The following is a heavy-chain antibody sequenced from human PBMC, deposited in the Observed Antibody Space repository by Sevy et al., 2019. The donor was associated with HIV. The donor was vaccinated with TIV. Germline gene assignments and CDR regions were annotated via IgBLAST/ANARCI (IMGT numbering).Heavy chain of an antibody. J-gene: IGHJ6*02. CDR2: ISSSSSYI. CDR1: GFTFSSYS. Sequence: GGSLRLSCAASGFTFSSYSMNWVRQAPGKGLEWVSSISSSSSYIYYADSVKGRFTISRDNAKNSLYLQMNSLRAEDKAVYYCARDDSSGYANYYYGMDVWGQGTTVTVSS. V-gene: IGHV3-21*01. D-gene: IGHD3-22*01. CDR3: ARDDSSGYANYYYGMDV.